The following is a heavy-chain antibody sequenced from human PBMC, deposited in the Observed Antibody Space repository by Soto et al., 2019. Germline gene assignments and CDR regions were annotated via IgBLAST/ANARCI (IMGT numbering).Heavy chain of an antibody. Sequence: QVQLQESGPGLVKPSETLSLTCTVSGGSISSYYWSWIRQPPGKGLEWIGYIYYSGSTNYNPSLKSRVTISVDTSKNQFSLKLSSVTAADTAVYYCARHTAMAKDAFDIWGQGTMVTVSS. V-gene: IGHV4-59*01. J-gene: IGHJ3*02. CDR2: IYYSGST. CDR3: ARHTAMAKDAFDI. CDR1: GGSISSYY. D-gene: IGHD5-18*01.